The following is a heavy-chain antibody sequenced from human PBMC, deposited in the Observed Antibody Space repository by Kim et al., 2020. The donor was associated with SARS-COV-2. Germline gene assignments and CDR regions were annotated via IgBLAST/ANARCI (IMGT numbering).Heavy chain of an antibody. CDR1: GGSISDGYF. CDR3: ARSPPTYYYDSTDYLKQNYFDY. D-gene: IGHD3-22*01. CDR2: IFYTGST. Sequence: SETLSLTCTVSGGSISDGYFWGWIRQPPGKGLEWIGSIFYTGSTFYNPSLKSRVTISVDTSKNQFSLKLRSVTAADTAVYYCARSPPTYYYDSTDYLKQNYFDYWGQGTLVTVSS. V-gene: IGHV4-39*01. J-gene: IGHJ4*02.